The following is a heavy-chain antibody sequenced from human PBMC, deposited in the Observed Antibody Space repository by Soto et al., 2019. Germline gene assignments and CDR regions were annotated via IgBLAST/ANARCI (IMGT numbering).Heavy chain of an antibody. CDR1: GYTFTNSY. D-gene: IGHD6-13*01. V-gene: IGHV1-46*01. J-gene: IGHJ4*02. CDR2: LNLNGGST. Sequence: QVQLVQSGAEVKKPGASVKVSCKASGYTFTNSYIHWVRQAPGQGLEWMALLNLNGGSTNYAQNFKGRVTVTRDTSTSTVYMELTSLTSEDTAVYYCARNLAAGDYWGQGTLVTVSS. CDR3: ARNLAAGDY.